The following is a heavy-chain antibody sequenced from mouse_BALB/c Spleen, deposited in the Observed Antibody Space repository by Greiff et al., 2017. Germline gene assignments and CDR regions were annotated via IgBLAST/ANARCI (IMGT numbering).Heavy chain of an antibody. V-gene: IGHV2-9*02. CDR2: IWAGGST. CDR1: GFSLTSYG. CDR3: ARDKYGNYGGYAMDY. Sequence: VQGEESGPGLVAPSQSLSITCTVSGFSLTSYGVHWVRQPPGKGLEWLGVIWAGGSTNYNSALMSRLSISKDNSKSQVFLKMNSLQTDDTAMYYCARDKYGNYGGYAMDYWGQGTSVTVSS. D-gene: IGHD2-10*02. J-gene: IGHJ4*01.